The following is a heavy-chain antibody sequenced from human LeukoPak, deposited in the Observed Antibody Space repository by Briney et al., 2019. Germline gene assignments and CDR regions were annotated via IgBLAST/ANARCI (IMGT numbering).Heavy chain of an antibody. D-gene: IGHD3-22*01. CDR1: GGSISSYY. CDR3: ARGHSSGYYYWFDP. J-gene: IGHJ5*02. CDR2: IYYSGST. Sequence: SETLSLTCTVSGGSISSYYWSWIRQPPGKGLEWIGYIYYSGSTNYSPSLKSRVTISVDTSKNQFSLKLSSVTAADTAVYYCARGHSSGYYYWFDPWGQGTLVTVSS. V-gene: IGHV4-59*01.